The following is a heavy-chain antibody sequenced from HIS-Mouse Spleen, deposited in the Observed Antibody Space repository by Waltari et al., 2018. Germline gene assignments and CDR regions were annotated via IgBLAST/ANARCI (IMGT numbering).Heavy chain of an antibody. Sequence: QLQLQESGPGLVKPSETLSLTCTVSGGSISSSSYCWVWIRQPPGKGVELIWSNYYSGSTDNNPSLKSRVTISVDTSTNQFSLKLSSVTAADTAVYYCAREIPYSSSWYDWYFDLWGRGTLVTVSS. CDR1: GGSISSSSYC. CDR2: NYYSGST. D-gene: IGHD6-13*01. V-gene: IGHV4-39*07. J-gene: IGHJ2*01. CDR3: AREIPYSSSWYDWYFDL.